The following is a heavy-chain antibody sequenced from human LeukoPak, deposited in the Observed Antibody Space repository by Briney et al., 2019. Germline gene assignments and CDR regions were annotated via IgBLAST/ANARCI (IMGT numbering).Heavy chain of an antibody. CDR1: GFTFSAYA. CDR3: TRTSSYGSGSYFDS. V-gene: IGHV3-30-3*01. CDR2: ISDDGSNK. J-gene: IGHJ5*01. Sequence: GGSLRLSCAASGFTFSAYAMHWVRQAPGKGLEWVAVISDDGSNKYYRDSVEGQFTISRDNSKSTLYLQMHSLRVEDTAVYYCTRTSSYGSGSYFDSWGQGTLVTVSS. D-gene: IGHD3-10*01.